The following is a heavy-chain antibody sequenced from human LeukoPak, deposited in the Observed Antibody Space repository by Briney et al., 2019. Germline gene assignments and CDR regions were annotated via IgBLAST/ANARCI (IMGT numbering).Heavy chain of an antibody. CDR3: ARPYYYDSRIDP. CDR1: GGSISSGDYY. V-gene: IGHV4-30-4*01. Sequence: SETLSLTCTVSGGSISSGDYYWSWIRQPPGKGLEWIAYMCYSGSNYYNPSLKSRVTMSADTSKNQLSLKLSSVTAADTAVYYCARPYYYDSRIDPWGQGILVTVSS. CDR2: MCYSGSN. D-gene: IGHD3-22*01. J-gene: IGHJ5*02.